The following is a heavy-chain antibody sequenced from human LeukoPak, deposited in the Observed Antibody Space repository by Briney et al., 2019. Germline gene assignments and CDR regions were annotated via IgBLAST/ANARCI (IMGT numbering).Heavy chain of an antibody. D-gene: IGHD5-24*01. J-gene: IGHJ4*02. CDR1: GFTFSSYD. Sequence: HPGGSLRLSCAASGFTFSSYDMNWVRQAPGKGLEWISYIGIDSGNTNYADSVKGRFTISGDKAKNSLYLQMNSLRVEDTAVYYCARDYKYAFDNWGQGTLVTVSS. V-gene: IGHV3-48*01. CDR2: IGIDSGNT. CDR3: ARDYKYAFDN.